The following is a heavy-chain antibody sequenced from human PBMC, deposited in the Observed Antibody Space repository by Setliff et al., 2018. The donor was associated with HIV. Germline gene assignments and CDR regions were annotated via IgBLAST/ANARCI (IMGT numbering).Heavy chain of an antibody. CDR2: INSRSSGYI. V-gene: IGHV3-21*01. Sequence: GGSLRLSCAASGFTFSRYWMHWVRQAPGKGLVWVSRINSRSSGYICHADSIKGRFIISRDNAKNSLYVQMNSLRAEDTAVYYCARDNGRYFDRGWFDPWGQGALVTVSS. CDR3: ARDNGRYFDRGWFDP. CDR1: GFTFSRYW. J-gene: IGHJ5*02. D-gene: IGHD3-9*01.